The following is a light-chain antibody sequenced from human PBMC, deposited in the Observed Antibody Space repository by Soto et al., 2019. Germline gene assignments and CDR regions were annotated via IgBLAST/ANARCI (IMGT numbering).Light chain of an antibody. CDR2: GAS. J-gene: IGKJ1*01. V-gene: IGKV1-5*01. Sequence: DIQMTQSTSTLYASVGDRVTITCRASQSISSWLAWYQQKPGKAPKLLIYGASSLQNGVPSRFSGRGSGTDFTLTISRLEPDDFATYYCQHYNSYSEAFGQGTEVDIK. CDR1: QSISSW. CDR3: QHYNSYSEA.